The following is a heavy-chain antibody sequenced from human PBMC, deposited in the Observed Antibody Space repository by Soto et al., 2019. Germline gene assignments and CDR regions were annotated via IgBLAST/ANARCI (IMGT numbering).Heavy chain of an antibody. J-gene: IGHJ4*02. CDR2: ISYDGSNK. Sequence: GGSLRLSCAASGFTFSSYGMHWVRQAPGKGLEWVAVISYDGSNKYYADSVKGRFTISRDNSKNTLYLQMNSLRAEDTAVYYCEKEKEDFWSGYYFDYWGQGTLVTVSS. D-gene: IGHD3-3*01. CDR3: EKEKEDFWSGYYFDY. CDR1: GFTFSSYG. V-gene: IGHV3-30*18.